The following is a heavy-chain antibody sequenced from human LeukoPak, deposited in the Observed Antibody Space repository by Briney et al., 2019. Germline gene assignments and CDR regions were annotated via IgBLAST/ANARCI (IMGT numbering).Heavy chain of an antibody. D-gene: IGHD3-3*01. CDR1: GYTFTSYD. CDR2: MNPNSGNT. CDR3: ARGNVLRFLEWLLPRLHFDC. V-gene: IGHV1-8*01. J-gene: IGHJ4*02. Sequence: ASVKVSCKASGYTFTSYDINWVRQATGQGLEWMGWMNPNSGNTGYAQKFQGRVTMTRNTSISTAYMELGSLRSEDTAVYYCARGNVLRFLEWLLPRLHFDCWGQGTLVTVSS.